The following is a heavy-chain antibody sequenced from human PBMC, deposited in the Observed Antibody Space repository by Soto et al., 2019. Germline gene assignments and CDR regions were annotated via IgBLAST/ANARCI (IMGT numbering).Heavy chain of an antibody. V-gene: IGHV4-31*03. CDR3: ARDARIVVFAFDI. CDR1: GGSISSGGYY. Sequence: QVQLQESGPGLVKPSQTLSLTCTVSGGSISSGGYYWSWIRQHPGKGLEWIGYIYYSGSTYYNPSIKSRVTISVDTSKNQFSLKLSSVTAADTAVYYCARDARIVVFAFDIWGQGTMVTVSS. D-gene: IGHD3-22*01. J-gene: IGHJ3*02. CDR2: IYYSGST.